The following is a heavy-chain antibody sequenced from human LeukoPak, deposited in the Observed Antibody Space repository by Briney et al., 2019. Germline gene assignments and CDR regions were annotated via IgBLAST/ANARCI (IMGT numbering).Heavy chain of an antibody. CDR3: ARGLLFDP. J-gene: IGHJ5*02. CDR2: IYYSGST. Sequence: SSETLSLTCTVSGGSISSGSYYWGWIRQPPGKGLEWIGSIYYSGSTYYNPSLKSRVTISVDTSKNQFSLKLSPVTAADTAVYYCARGLLFDPWGQGTLVTVSS. V-gene: IGHV4-39*07. CDR1: GGSISSGSYY.